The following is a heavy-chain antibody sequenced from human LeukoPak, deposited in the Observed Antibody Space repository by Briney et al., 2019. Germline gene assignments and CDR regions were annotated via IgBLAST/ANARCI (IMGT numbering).Heavy chain of an antibody. D-gene: IGHD3-10*01. CDR1: GYTFSSYG. CDR3: ARDGFFGSGIVGAFDI. J-gene: IGHJ3*02. Sequence: ASVKVSCKASGYTFSSYGISWVRQAPGQRLEWIGWISAYNGNTNYAQKFQGRVTMITDTSTSTAYMELKSLRSDDTAVYYCARDGFFGSGIVGAFDIWGQGTMVTVSS. V-gene: IGHV1-18*01. CDR2: ISAYNGNT.